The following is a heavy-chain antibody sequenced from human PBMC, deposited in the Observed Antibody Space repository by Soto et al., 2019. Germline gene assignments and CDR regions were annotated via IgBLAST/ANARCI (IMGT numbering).Heavy chain of an antibody. CDR3: ARGRSGWYYFDY. J-gene: IGHJ4*02. D-gene: IGHD6-19*01. Sequence: GGSLRLSCAASGFSFSSYAMTWVRQAPGMGLDWVSSLSGGGGDSYYADSVKGRFTISRDNSKDTLYLQMNSLRAEDTAVYYCARGRSGWYYFDYWGQGTLVTVSS. V-gene: IGHV3-23*01. CDR2: LSGGGGDS. CDR1: GFSFSSYA.